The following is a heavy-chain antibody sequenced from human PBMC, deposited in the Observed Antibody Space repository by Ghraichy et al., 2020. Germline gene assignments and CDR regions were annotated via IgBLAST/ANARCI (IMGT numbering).Heavy chain of an antibody. CDR3: VRGFKHGMRSGRFFFDL. CDR2: IDSSLSQI. D-gene: IGHD3-3*01. Sequence: GGSLRLSCAASGFTFTTYSMNWVRQTPGKGLEWVSSIDSSLSQIYYGESVKGRFTVSRDNAENSQSLQMNSLRAEDTAVYYCVRGFKHGMRSGRFFFDLWGQGALLTVSS. J-gene: IGHJ4*02. CDR1: GFTFTTYS. V-gene: IGHV3-21*04.